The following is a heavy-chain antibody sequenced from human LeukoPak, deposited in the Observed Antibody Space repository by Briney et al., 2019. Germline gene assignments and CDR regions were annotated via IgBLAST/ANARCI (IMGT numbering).Heavy chain of an antibody. D-gene: IGHD6-13*01. V-gene: IGHV4-4*07. CDR3: ASVDSNTWQFDY. CDR1: GGSISSYH. Sequence: KPSDTLSLTCTVSGGSISSYHWSWIRQPAGKGLEWIGRIYTSGSTNYNPSLKSRVTMSVDTSKNQFSLKLSSVTAADTAVYYCASVDSNTWQFDYWGQGTLVTVTS. J-gene: IGHJ4*02. CDR2: IYTSGST.